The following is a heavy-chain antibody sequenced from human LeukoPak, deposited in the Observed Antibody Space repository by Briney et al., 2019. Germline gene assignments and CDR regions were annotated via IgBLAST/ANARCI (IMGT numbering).Heavy chain of an antibody. Sequence: GGSLRLSCAASGFTFSSYAMSWVRQAPGKGLEWVSVISGSGGSTDYADSVKGRFTTSRDSSKNTLYLQMNSLRAEDTAVYYCAKRQLVPEGLFDYWGQGTLVTVSS. CDR2: ISGSGGST. D-gene: IGHD6-13*01. J-gene: IGHJ4*02. CDR1: GFTFSSYA. CDR3: AKRQLVPEGLFDY. V-gene: IGHV3-23*01.